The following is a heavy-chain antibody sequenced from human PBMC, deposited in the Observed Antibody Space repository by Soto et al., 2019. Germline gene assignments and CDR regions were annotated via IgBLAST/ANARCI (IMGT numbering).Heavy chain of an antibody. CDR1: GGSISSGDYY. CDR3: ARGAARQYYSYYYGMDV. V-gene: IGHV4-31*03. Sequence: QVQLQESGPGLVKPSQTLSLTCTVSGGSISSGDYYWSWIRPHPGKGLEWIGYIYFSGSTYYNPSLESRVTISVDTSKSQFSLKLSSVTAADKSVYYCARGAARQYYSYYYGMDVWGQGTTVTVSS. CDR2: IYFSGST. J-gene: IGHJ6*02. D-gene: IGHD6-13*01.